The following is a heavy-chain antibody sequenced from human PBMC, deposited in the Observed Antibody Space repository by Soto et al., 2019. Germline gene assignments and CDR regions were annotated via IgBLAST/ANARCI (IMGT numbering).Heavy chain of an antibody. J-gene: IGHJ4*02. CDR1: GYSFTSYA. Sequence: ASVKVSCKASGYSFTSYAMQWVRQAPGQGLEWMGWINSGDGKTKYSQKFQGRLTIAWDTSASTVYVELSSLNSEDTGIYYCARNPWRNWGQGTLVTVSS. CDR3: ARNPWRN. V-gene: IGHV1-3*01. CDR2: INSGDGKT.